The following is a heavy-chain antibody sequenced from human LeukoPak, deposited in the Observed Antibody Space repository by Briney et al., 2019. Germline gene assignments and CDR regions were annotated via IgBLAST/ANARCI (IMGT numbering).Heavy chain of an antibody. CDR3: ARGSAESYYDILTGYIPYYYYGMDV. V-gene: IGHV1-69*04. CDR1: GRTYPSYP. Sequence: ASVTVSCKASGRTYPSYPIRWLRPAPGQGREWMGRIIHILSIANYAQKFQGKDTITANKSASTAYKELSSLIYEDTAVYYCARGSAESYYDILTGYIPYYYYGMDVWGQGTTVTVSS. J-gene: IGHJ6*02. D-gene: IGHD3-9*01. CDR2: IIHILSIA.